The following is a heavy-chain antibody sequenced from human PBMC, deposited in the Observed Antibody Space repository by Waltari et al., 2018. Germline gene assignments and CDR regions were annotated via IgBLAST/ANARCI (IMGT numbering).Heavy chain of an antibody. V-gene: IGHV1-46*01. D-gene: IGHD3-10*01. CDR3: ARPRSQFSGAFDLGY. CDR1: GFTVTNDY. Sequence: QVQLVQSGAELKKPGASVKVSCEASGFTVTNDYIHWVRQAPGYGLEWMGRSNAGGSSSTYAQKFQGRVTMTRDTSASKVYMEVTGLRSEDTAVYYCARPRSQFSGAFDLGYWGQGTLVTVSS. CDR2: SNAGGSSS. J-gene: IGHJ4*02.